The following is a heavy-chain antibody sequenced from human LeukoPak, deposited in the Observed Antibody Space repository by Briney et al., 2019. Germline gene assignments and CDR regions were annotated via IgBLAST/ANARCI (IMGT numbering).Heavy chain of an antibody. J-gene: IGHJ5*02. V-gene: IGHV4-39*07. CDR2: IYYSGST. CDR3: ARNWNYGPDENWFDP. Sequence: SETLSLTCTVSGGSISSGSYYWGWIRQPPGKGLEWIGSIYYSGSTYYNPSLKSRVTISVDTSKNQFSLKLSSVTAADTAVYYCARNWNYGPDENWFDPWGQGTLVTVSS. D-gene: IGHD1-7*01. CDR1: GGSISSGSYY.